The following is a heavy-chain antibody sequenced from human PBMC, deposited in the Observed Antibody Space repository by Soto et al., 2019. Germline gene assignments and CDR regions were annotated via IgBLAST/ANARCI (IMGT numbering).Heavy chain of an antibody. CDR3: AKAVPPFVVVTASDY. CDR1: GFTFRNFG. V-gene: IGHV3-30*18. J-gene: IGHJ4*02. D-gene: IGHD2-21*02. CDR2: ISYDGTNK. Sequence: QVQLVESGGGVVQPGRSLRLSCAAYGFTFRNFGMHWVRQAPGKGLEWVAVISYDGTNKYYADSVKGRFTISRDNSKNTRYLQINSLRAEDTAVYYCAKAVPPFVVVTASDYWGQGTLVTVSS.